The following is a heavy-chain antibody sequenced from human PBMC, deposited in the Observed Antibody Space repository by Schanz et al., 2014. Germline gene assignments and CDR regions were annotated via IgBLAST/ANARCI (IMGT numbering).Heavy chain of an antibody. V-gene: IGHV1-18*01. CDR1: GYTFTSHG. CDR2: ITAYNGDT. Sequence: QVQLVQSGAEVKKPGASVKVSCKASGYTFTSHGISWVRQAPGQGLEWMGWITAYNGDTNYALKLQGRVTMTADTSANTAYMELRSLRSDDTAHYYCVRVPSRDVSFDLWGRGTLVTVSS. J-gene: IGHJ2*01. CDR3: VRVPSRDVSFDL. D-gene: IGHD3-16*01.